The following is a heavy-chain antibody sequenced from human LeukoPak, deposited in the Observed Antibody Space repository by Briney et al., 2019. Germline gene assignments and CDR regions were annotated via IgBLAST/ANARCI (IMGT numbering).Heavy chain of an antibody. Sequence: ASVKVSCKASGGTFSSYAISWVRQAPGQGLEWMGRIIPILGLANYAQKFQGRVTITADKSTSTAYMELSSLRSEDTAVYYCARSYNWFDPWGQGTLVTVSS. V-gene: IGHV1-69*04. CDR2: IIPILGLA. J-gene: IGHJ5*02. CDR3: ARSYNWFDP. CDR1: GGTFSSYA.